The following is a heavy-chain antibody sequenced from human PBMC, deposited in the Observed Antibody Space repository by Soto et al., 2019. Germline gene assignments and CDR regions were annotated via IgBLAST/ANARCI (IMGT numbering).Heavy chain of an antibody. CDR2: IYYSGST. J-gene: IGHJ4*02. CDR1: GGSISSSSYY. D-gene: IGHD2-15*01. Sequence: QLQLQESGPGLVKPSETLSLTCTVSGGSISSSSYYWGWIRQPPGKGMEWFGSIYYSGSTYYNPSRKSRVILSVDTAKNQFALKLSSVTAADTAVYYCARRGGAADPDTYCSGGSCGIDYWGQGTLVTVSS. CDR3: ARRGGAADPDTYCSGGSCGIDY. V-gene: IGHV4-39*01.